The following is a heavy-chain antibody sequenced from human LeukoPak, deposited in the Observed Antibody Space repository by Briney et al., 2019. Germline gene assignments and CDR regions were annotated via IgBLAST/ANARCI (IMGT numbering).Heavy chain of an antibody. CDR2: ISSNGGST. V-gene: IGHV3-64*01. CDR1: GFTFSSYA. J-gene: IGHJ6*04. Sequence: GGSLRLSCAASGFTFSSYAMHWVRQAPGKGLEYVSAISSNGGSTYYANSVKGRFTISRDNSKNTLYLQMGSLRAEDMAVYYCARRGIVQGVDVWGKGTTVTVSS. D-gene: IGHD3-16*01. CDR3: ARRGIVQGVDV.